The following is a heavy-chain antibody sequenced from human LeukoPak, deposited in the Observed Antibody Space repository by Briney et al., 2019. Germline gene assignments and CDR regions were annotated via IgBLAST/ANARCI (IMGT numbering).Heavy chain of an antibody. Sequence: SETLSLTCTVSGYSISSGYFWGWIRQPPGKGLEWIGTIHHSGSTFYNPSLKSPVTISVDTSKNQFSLKLSSVTAAATAVYYCAGGGNSPWWGQGTLVTVSS. J-gene: IGHJ4*02. CDR3: AGGGNSPW. CDR2: IHHSGST. V-gene: IGHV4-38-2*02. D-gene: IGHD3-16*01. CDR1: GYSISSGYF.